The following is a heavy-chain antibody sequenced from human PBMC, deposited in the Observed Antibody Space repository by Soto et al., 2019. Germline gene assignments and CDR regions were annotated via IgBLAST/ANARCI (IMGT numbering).Heavy chain of an antibody. Sequence: QVRLDQSGAEMKKPGSSVKVSCRSSGGTFSTYSFSWVRQAPGQGLALMGGIIPVFGSAKYAQSSQGRVTITADECTSTVFLELTSLTFEDTAIYYCARDGVYSAYEPSHFFDSWGQGTLVTVSS. V-gene: IGHV1-69*01. J-gene: IGHJ4*02. CDR3: ARDGVYSAYEPSHFFDS. CDR1: GGTFSTYS. CDR2: IIPVFGSA. D-gene: IGHD5-12*01.